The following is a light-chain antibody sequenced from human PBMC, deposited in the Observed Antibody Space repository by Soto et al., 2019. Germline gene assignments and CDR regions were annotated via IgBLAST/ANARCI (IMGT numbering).Light chain of an antibody. Sequence: PGAIVTLSCRASQSVSSSYLTWYQQKPGQAPRLLIYGASTRATGIPARFSGSGSGTDFTLTISSLQPEDFATYFCQQTYASPLTFGGGTKVDIK. V-gene: IGKV3D-7*01. CDR3: QQTYASPLT. J-gene: IGKJ4*01. CDR1: QSVSSSY. CDR2: GAS.